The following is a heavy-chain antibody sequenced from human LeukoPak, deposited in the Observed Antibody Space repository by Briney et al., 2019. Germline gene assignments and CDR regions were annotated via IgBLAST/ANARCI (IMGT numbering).Heavy chain of an antibody. J-gene: IGHJ6*03. V-gene: IGHV1-2*02. CDR1: GYTFTGYY. Sequence: ASVKVSCKASGYTFTGYYMHWVRQAPGQGLEWMGWINPNSGGTNYAQKFQGRVTMTRDTSISTAYMELSRLRSDDTAVYYCARRYVRKDYDSSGYYYYYMDVWGKGTTVTISS. CDR3: ARRYVRKDYDSSGYYYYYMDV. D-gene: IGHD3-22*01. CDR2: INPNSGGT.